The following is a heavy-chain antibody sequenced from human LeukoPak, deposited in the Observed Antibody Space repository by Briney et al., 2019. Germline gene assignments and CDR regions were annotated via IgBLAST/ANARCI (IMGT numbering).Heavy chain of an antibody. D-gene: IGHD2-2*01. CDR3: ARWRGSTSERSDY. Sequence: PGGSLRLSCAASGFTFSSYGMHWVRQAPGEGLEWVAVISYDGSNKYYADSVKGRFTISRDNAKNSLYLQMDSLRVEDTATYYCARWRGSTSERSDYWGQGTLVTVSS. J-gene: IGHJ4*02. CDR2: ISYDGSNK. CDR1: GFTFSSYG. V-gene: IGHV3-30*03.